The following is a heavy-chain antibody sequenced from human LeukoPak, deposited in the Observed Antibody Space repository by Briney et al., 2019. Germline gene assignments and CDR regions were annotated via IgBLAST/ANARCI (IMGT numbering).Heavy chain of an antibody. CDR3: ARGYGSGSYYILFDY. J-gene: IGHJ4*02. V-gene: IGHV4-34*01. CDR2: INHSGST. CDR1: GGSFSGYY. Sequence: PSETLSLTCAVYGGSFSGYYWSWIRQPPGKGLEWIGEINHSGSTNYNPSLKSRVTISVDTSKNQFSLKLGSVTAADTAVYYCARGYGSGSYYILFDYWGQGTLVTVSS. D-gene: IGHD3-10*01.